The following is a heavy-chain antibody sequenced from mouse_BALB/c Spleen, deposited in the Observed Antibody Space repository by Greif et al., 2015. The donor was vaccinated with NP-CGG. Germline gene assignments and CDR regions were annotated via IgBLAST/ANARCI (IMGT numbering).Heavy chain of an antibody. V-gene: IGHV1-7*01. CDR2: INPSTGYT. D-gene: IGHD1-1*01. J-gene: IGHJ4*01. CDR1: GYTFTSYW. CDR3: ARRGTTVVASMDY. Sequence: QVQLQQPGAELAKPGASVKMSCKASGYTFTSYWIHWVKQRPGQGLEWIGYINPSTGYTEYNQKFKDKATLTADKSSSTAYMQLSSLTSEDSAVYYCARRGTTVVASMDYWGQGTSVTVSS.